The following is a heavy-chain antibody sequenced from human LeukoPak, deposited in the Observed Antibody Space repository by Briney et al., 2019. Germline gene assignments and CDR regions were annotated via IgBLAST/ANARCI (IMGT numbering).Heavy chain of an antibody. CDR1: GFTFSRYT. D-gene: IGHD3-10*01. V-gene: IGHV3-30-3*01. CDR2: ISYAGSNN. Sequence: GRSLRLSCAASGFTFSRYTMDWVRQAPGKGLEWVARISYAGSNNYYADSVKGRFTISSDNPKNTLYLQTDSLRAEDTAVYYCARAAHTTYVLGRYYYYAMDVWGQGTTVTVSS. J-gene: IGHJ6*02. CDR3: ARAAHTTYVLGRYYYYAMDV.